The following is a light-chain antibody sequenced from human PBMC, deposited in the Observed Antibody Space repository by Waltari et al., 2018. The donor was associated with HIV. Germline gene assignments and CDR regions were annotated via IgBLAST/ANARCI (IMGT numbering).Light chain of an antibody. Sequence: QSVLTQPPSVSGAPGQRVTISCPGSSSTIGAGYDGHWYQQLPGTAPKLLIYGNTNRPSGVPDRFSGSKSGTSPSLAITGLQAEDEADYYCQSYDSSLTGSVFGGGTKLTVL. V-gene: IGLV1-40*01. CDR3: QSYDSSLTGSV. CDR2: GNT. J-gene: IGLJ2*01. CDR1: SSTIGAGYD.